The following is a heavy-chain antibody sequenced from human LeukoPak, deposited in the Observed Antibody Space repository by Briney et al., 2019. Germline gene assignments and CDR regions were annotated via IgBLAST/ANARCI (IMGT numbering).Heavy chain of an antibody. CDR2: IYTSGST. CDR1: GYSITSGSY. J-gene: IGHJ5*02. Sequence: SETLSLTCTVSGYSITSGSYWGWIRQPPGKGLEWIGRIYTSGSTNYNPSLKSRVTMSVDTSKNQFSLKLTSVTAADTAVYYCARSPYSSSWYPFAPWGQGTLVTVSS. V-gene: IGHV4-38-2*02. CDR3: ARSPYSSSWYPFAP. D-gene: IGHD6-13*01.